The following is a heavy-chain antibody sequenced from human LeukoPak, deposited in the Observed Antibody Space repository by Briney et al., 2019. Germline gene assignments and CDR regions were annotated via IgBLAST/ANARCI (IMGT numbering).Heavy chain of an antibody. V-gene: IGHV4-30-2*01. CDR2: IYHSGST. CDR1: GGSISSGGYS. CDR3: ARVVVRSNWYFDL. J-gene: IGHJ2*01. D-gene: IGHD3-10*01. Sequence: PSETLSLTCAVSGGSISSGGYSWSWIRQPPGKGLEWIGYIYHSGSTYYNPSLKSRVTISVDRSKNQFSLKLSSVTAADTAVYYCARVVVRSNWYFDLWGRGTLVTVSS.